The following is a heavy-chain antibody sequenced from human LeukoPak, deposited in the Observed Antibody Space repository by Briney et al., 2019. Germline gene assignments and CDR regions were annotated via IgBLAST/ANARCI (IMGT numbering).Heavy chain of an antibody. V-gene: IGHV4-59*01. CDR2: IYYSGST. CDR1: GGSISGYY. D-gene: IGHD3-22*01. J-gene: IGHJ3*02. Sequence: PSETLSLTCTVSGGSISGYYWSWIRQPPGEGLEWIGYIYYSGSTNYNPSLKSRVTISVDTSKNQFSLKLSSVTAADTAVYYCARVRAYYYDSSGYRKPHDAFDIWGQGTMVTVSS. CDR3: ARVRAYYYDSSGYRKPHDAFDI.